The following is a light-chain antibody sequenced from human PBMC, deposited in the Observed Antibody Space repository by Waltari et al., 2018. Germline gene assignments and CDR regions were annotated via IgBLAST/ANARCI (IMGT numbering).Light chain of an antibody. Sequence: QSALTQPASVSGSPGQSITVSCPGTTSDLGTYNYVSWYQRPPGKAPKLPIYEVTNRPSWISNRFSGSKSGKTASPTIPGLQAEDEAEYYCSSYTRTTTLIFGGGTKVTVL. J-gene: IGLJ2*01. CDR1: TSDLGTYNY. CDR2: EVT. V-gene: IGLV2-14*01. CDR3: SSYTRTTTLI.